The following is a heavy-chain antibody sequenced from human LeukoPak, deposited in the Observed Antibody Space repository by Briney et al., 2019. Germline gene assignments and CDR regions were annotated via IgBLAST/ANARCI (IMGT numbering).Heavy chain of an antibody. D-gene: IGHD4-17*01. J-gene: IGHJ3*02. V-gene: IGHV1-69*13. CDR1: GGTFSSSA. Sequence: GSSVKVSCKDSGGTFSSSAISWVRQAPGQGLEWLGGIIPIFGSSNYAQNFQDRVTITADESTSTAYMELSSLRSEDTAVYYCASVTTVTTKGHGAFDIWGQGTMVIVSS. CDR2: IIPIFGSS. CDR3: ASVTTVTTKGHGAFDI.